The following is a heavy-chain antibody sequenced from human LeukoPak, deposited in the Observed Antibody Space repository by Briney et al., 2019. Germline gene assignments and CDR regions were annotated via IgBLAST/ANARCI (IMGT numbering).Heavy chain of an antibody. D-gene: IGHD3-22*01. CDR2: IYYSGST. CDR3: ARGSSSGYYIDY. Sequence: SETLSLTCTVSGGSISSYYWSWIRQPPGKGLEWIGYIYYSGSTNYNPSLKSRVTISVDKSKNQFSLKVSSVTAADTAVYYCARGSSSGYYIDYWGQGTLVTVSS. V-gene: IGHV4-59*12. CDR1: GGSISSYY. J-gene: IGHJ4*02.